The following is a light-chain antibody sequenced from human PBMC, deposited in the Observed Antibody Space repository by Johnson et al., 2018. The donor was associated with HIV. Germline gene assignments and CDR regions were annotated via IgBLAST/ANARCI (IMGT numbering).Light chain of an antibody. CDR1: SSNIGNNY. CDR2: ENI. J-gene: IGLJ1*01. CDR3: GTWDSSLSANV. V-gene: IGLV1-51*02. Sequence: QSVLTQPPSVSAAPGQKVTISCSGSSSNIGNNYVSWYQQLPGTAPKLLVYENIMRPSGIPDRFSGSKSGTSATLGIAGLQTGDEAEYYCGTWDSSLSANVFGNGTNGTVL.